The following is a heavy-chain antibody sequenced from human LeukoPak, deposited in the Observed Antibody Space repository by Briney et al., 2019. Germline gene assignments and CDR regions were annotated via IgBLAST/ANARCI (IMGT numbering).Heavy chain of an antibody. J-gene: IGHJ4*02. D-gene: IGHD3-9*01. CDR3: ARSRSDFDWLLYADY. CDR2: ISYDGSNK. V-gene: IGHV3-30*04. Sequence: GRSLRLSCAASGFTFSSYAMHWVRQAPGKGLEWEAVISYDGSNKYYADSVKGRFTISRDNSKNTLYLQMNSLRAEDTAVYYCARSRSDFDWLLYADYWGQRTLVTVSS. CDR1: GFTFSSYA.